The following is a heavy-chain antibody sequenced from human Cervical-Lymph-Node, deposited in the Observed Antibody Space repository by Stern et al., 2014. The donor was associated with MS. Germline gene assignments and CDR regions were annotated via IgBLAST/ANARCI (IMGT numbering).Heavy chain of an antibody. CDR1: GYSFTSNW. Sequence: PLVQSGAAVKKPGESLKISCKGSGYSFTSNWIAWGRQMPGKGLEWMGIIHPGDSGTRDSQAFPGQATISADKSISTAYLQWSSLKAADTAMYYCARVRKAAAGHTYFDYWGQGTLVTVSS. CDR3: ARVRKAAAGHTYFDY. J-gene: IGHJ4*02. D-gene: IGHD6-13*01. CDR2: IHPGDSGT. V-gene: IGHV5-51*01.